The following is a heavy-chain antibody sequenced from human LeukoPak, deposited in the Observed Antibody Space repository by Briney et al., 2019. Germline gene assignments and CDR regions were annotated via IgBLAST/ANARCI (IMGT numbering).Heavy chain of an antibody. CDR3: ARSKVVPAAMEGNWFDP. CDR2: IYTSGST. Sequence: SETLSLTCTVSGGSISSGSYYRSWIRQPAGKGLEWIGRIYTSGSTNYNPSLKSRVTISVDTSKNQFSLKLSSVTAADTAVYYCARSKVVPAAMEGNWFDPWGQGTLVTVSS. V-gene: IGHV4-61*02. CDR1: GGSISSGSYY. D-gene: IGHD2-2*01. J-gene: IGHJ5*02.